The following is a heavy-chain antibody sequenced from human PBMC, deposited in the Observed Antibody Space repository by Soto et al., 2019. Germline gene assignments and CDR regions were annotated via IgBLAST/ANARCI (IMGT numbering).Heavy chain of an antibody. V-gene: IGHV1-46*01. J-gene: IGHJ6*02. Sequence: GASVKVSCKASGYTFTSYYMHWVRQAPGQGLEWMGIINPSGGSTSYAQKFQGRVTMTRDTSTSTVYMELSSLRSEDTAVYYCATNLYYDILTGLSYYGMDVWGQGTTVTVSS. CDR3: ATNLYYDILTGLSYYGMDV. CDR2: INPSGGST. D-gene: IGHD3-9*01. CDR1: GYTFTSYY.